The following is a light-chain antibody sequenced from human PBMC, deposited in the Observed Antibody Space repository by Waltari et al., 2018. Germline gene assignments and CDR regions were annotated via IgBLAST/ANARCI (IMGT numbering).Light chain of an antibody. CDR3: SSYRSDNTLI. V-gene: IGLV2-14*03. CDR1: SSDVGAYNY. Sequence: QSALTQPASVSGSPGQSLTISCPGTSSDVGAYNYVSWSQQHPGKVPKRMIYDVSQRPSGISSRFSASKSGNAASLTISGLQFEDEADYYCSSYRSDNTLIFGGGTKLTVL. CDR2: DVS. J-gene: IGLJ2*01.